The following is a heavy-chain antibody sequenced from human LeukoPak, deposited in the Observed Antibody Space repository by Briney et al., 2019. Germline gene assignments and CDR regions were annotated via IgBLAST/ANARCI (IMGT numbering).Heavy chain of an antibody. Sequence: PGGSLRLSCVASEFTVSSNYKSWVRQAPGKGLEWVSVIYSGGSTYYADSVKGRFTISRDNSKNTLYLQMNSLRAEDTAVYYCARVYRGSYFGYYFDYWGQGTLVTVSS. J-gene: IGHJ4*02. D-gene: IGHD1-26*01. CDR1: EFTVSSNY. CDR3: ARVYRGSYFGYYFDY. CDR2: IYSGGST. V-gene: IGHV3-53*01.